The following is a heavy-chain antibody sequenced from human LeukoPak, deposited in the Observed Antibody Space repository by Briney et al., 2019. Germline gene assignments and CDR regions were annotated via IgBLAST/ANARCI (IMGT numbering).Heavy chain of an antibody. Sequence: KPGGSLRLSCAASGFTFTDYSMSWTRQAPGKGLEWVSYNSSSGSTIYYADSVKGRFTISRDNAKNSLYLQMNSLRAEDTAVYYCASSKVAYYYGSGSLTFDYWGQGALVTVSS. V-gene: IGHV3-11*01. J-gene: IGHJ4*02. CDR3: ASSKVAYYYGSGSLTFDY. CDR2: NSSSGSTI. D-gene: IGHD3-10*01. CDR1: GFTFTDYS.